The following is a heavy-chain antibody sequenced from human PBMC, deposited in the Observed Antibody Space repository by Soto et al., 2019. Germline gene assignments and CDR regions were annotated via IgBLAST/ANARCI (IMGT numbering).Heavy chain of an antibody. J-gene: IGHJ4*02. D-gene: IGHD3-22*01. CDR3: ARAVSGYYPLFDY. CDR2: IYSGGST. V-gene: IGHV3-53*01. CDR1: GFTVSSNY. Sequence: GGSLRLSCTASGFTVSSNYMSWVRQAPGKGLEWVSVIYSGGSTYYADSVKGRFTISRDNSKNTLYLQMNSLRAEDTAVYYCARAVSGYYPLFDYWGQGTLVTVSS.